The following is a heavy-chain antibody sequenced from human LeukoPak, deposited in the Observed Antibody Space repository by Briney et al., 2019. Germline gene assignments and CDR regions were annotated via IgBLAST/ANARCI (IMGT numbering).Heavy chain of an antibody. J-gene: IGHJ4*02. D-gene: IGHD5-18*01. Sequence: PSETLSLTCTVSGYSISNGYYWGWIWQPPGKGLEWIGSIYYSGSTNYNPSLKSRVTISVDTSKNQFSLKLSSVPAADTAVYYCARSDTAMGNDYWGQGTLVTVSS. V-gene: IGHV4-38-2*02. CDR1: GYSISNGYY. CDR2: IYYSGST. CDR3: ARSDTAMGNDY.